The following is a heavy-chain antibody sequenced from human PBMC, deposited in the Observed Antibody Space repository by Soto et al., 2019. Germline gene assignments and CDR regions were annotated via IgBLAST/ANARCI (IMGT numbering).Heavy chain of an antibody. Sequence: SETLSLTCTVSGGSISSTFYYWVWIRQPPGKGLEWIGSIYYSGSTSYNPSHNPSLKSRLTMSVDTSNNQFSLKLSSVTAADTAVYYCARRVYSSGWTGGMDVWGQGTTVTVSS. V-gene: IGHV4-39*01. D-gene: IGHD6-19*01. CDR3: ARRVYSSGWTGGMDV. CDR1: GGSISSTFYY. CDR2: IYYSGST. J-gene: IGHJ6*02.